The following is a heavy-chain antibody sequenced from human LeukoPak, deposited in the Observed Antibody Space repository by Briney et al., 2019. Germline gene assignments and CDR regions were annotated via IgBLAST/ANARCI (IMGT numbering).Heavy chain of an antibody. CDR1: GFTFSSYS. Sequence: GGSLTLSCAASGFTFSSYSMNWVRQAPGKGLEWVSSISSSSSYIYYAESVKGRFTISRDNAKYSLYLQMNSLRAEDTAVYYCARAIDYDILTGYYWPIDYWGQGTLVTVSS. CDR3: ARAIDYDILTGYYWPIDY. J-gene: IGHJ4*02. V-gene: IGHV3-21*01. D-gene: IGHD3-9*01. CDR2: ISSSSSYI.